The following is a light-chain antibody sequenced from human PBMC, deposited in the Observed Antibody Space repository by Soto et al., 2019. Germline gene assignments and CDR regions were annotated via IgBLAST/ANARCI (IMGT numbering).Light chain of an antibody. Sequence: EIVLTQSPATLSLSPGERATLSCRASQSVGSYLAWYQQKPGQIPRLLIYDASNRATGIPARFSGSGSGTDFSLTISTQEPKVFAFYYCQKGSKGCPFGQGTRVDNK. CDR3: QKGSKGCP. CDR2: DAS. CDR1: QSVGSY. J-gene: IGKJ1*01. V-gene: IGKV3-11*01.